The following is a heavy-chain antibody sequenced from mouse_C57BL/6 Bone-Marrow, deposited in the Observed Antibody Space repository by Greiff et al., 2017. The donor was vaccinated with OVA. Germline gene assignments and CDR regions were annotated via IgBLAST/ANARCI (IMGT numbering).Heavy chain of an antibody. J-gene: IGHJ2*01. D-gene: IGHD4-1*01. CDR2: IDPSDSYT. Sequence: VQLQQPGAELVRPGPSVKLSCKASGYTFTSYWMHWVKQRPGQGLEWIGVIDPSDSYTNYNQKFKGKATLTVDTSSSTAYMQLSSLTSEDSAVYYCARLGRGYWGQGTTLTVSS. V-gene: IGHV1-59*01. CDR3: ARLGRGY. CDR1: GYTFTSYW.